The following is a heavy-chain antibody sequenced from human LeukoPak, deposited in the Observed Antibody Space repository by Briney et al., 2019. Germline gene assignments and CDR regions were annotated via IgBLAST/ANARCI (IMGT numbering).Heavy chain of an antibody. Sequence: PGGSLRLSCAASGFTVSNNYMSWVRQAPGKGLEWVSVIYSGGSTYYADSVKGRFTISRGNSKNTLYLQMNSLRAEDTAVYYCARGYYYDSSGYSDAFGIWGQGTMVTVSS. D-gene: IGHD3-22*01. CDR3: ARGYYYDSSGYSDAFGI. V-gene: IGHV3-66*01. CDR2: IYSGGST. CDR1: GFTVSNNY. J-gene: IGHJ3*02.